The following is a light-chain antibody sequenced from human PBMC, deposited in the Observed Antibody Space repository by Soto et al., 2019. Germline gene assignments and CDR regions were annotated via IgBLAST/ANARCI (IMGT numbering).Light chain of an antibody. J-gene: IGLJ2*01. CDR3: QTWDTDIHVV. CDR2: INSDGSH. Sequence: QSVLTQSPSASASLGASVKLTCTLSSGHSSYAIAWHQQQPEKGPRYLMKINSDGSHSKGDGIPDRFSGSTSGAERYLTISSLQSEDEADYYCQTWDTDIHVVFGGGTKLTVL. CDR1: SGHSSYA. V-gene: IGLV4-69*02.